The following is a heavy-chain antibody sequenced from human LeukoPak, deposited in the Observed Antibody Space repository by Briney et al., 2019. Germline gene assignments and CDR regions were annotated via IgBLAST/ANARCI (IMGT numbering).Heavy chain of an antibody. V-gene: IGHV4-39*07. D-gene: IGHD4-17*01. Sequence: SETLSLTCTVSGGSIRSSYYYWGWIRQPPGKGLEWIGEINHSGSTNYNPSLKSRVTISVDTSKNQFSLKLSSVTAADTAVYYCATVITNYGDYVSNAFDIWGQGTMVTVSS. CDR3: ATVITNYGDYVSNAFDI. J-gene: IGHJ3*02. CDR2: INHSGST. CDR1: GGSIRSSYYY.